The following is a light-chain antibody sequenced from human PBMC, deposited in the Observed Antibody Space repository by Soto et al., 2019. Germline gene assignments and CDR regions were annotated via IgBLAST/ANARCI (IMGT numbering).Light chain of an antibody. CDR1: SSNIGSNY. J-gene: IGLJ1*01. V-gene: IGLV1-47*02. CDR2: SNN. CDR3: AAWDDSLSGPV. Sequence: QSVLTQPPSASGTPGQRVTISCSGSSSNIGSNYVYWYQQLPGTAPKLLIYSNNQRPSGVPDRFSGSKSGTSASLAISGLRSEDEAEYYCAAWDDSLSGPVFGTGTKVTVL.